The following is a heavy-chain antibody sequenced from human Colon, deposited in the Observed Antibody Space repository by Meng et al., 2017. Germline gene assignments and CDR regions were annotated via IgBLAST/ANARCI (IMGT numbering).Heavy chain of an antibody. J-gene: IGHJ4*02. CDR1: GFIFNNYR. V-gene: IGHV3-21*01. CDR3: VREEYDPRDF. D-gene: IGHD3-16*01. CDR2: IDYGGIST. Sequence: EVQLVESGGGLVEPGGSLRLACAASGFIFNNYRMNWVRQAPGRGLEWVSVIDYGGISTYYADSVKGRFTISRDNAKNSVSLQMNNLRAEDTGVYYCVREEYDPRDFWGQGTLVTVSS.